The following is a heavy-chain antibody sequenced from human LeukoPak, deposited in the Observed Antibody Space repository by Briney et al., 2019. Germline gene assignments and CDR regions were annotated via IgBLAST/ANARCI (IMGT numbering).Heavy chain of an antibody. D-gene: IGHD6-13*01. CDR3: AKDRGSSWIYWFDP. Sequence: GGSLRLSCAASGFTFSSNAMSWVRQAPGKGLEWVSAISGSGGSTYYADSVRGRFTISRDNSKNTLYLQMNSLRAEDTAVYYCAKDRGSSWIYWFDPWGQGTLVTVSS. V-gene: IGHV3-23*01. J-gene: IGHJ5*02. CDR1: GFTFSSNA. CDR2: ISGSGGST.